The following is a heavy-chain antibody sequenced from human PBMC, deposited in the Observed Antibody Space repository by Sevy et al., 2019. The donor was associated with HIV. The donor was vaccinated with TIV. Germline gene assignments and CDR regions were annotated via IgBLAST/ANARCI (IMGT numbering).Heavy chain of an antibody. Sequence: GGSLRLSCAASGFSFSSYAMHWVRQAPGKGLELVAVISYDGSNKYYADSVKGRFTISRDNSKNTLYLQMNSLRAEDTAVYYCARTRIAARPGGGYFDYWGQGTLVTVSS. D-gene: IGHD6-6*01. CDR2: ISYDGSNK. V-gene: IGHV3-30-3*01. J-gene: IGHJ4*02. CDR1: GFSFSSYA. CDR3: ARTRIAARPGGGYFDY.